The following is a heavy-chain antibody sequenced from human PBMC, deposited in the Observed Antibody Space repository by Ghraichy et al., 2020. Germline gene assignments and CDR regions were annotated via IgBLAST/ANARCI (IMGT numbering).Heavy chain of an antibody. CDR2: ISGSGGST. CDR3: AKNDIVVVVAATTFDP. V-gene: IGHV3-23*01. CDR1: GFTFSSYA. J-gene: IGHJ5*02. D-gene: IGHD2-15*01. Sequence: GGSLRLSCAASGFTFSSYAMSWVRQAPGKGLEWVSAISGSGGSTYYADSVKGRFTISRDNSKNTLYLQMNSLRAEDTAVYYCAKNDIVVVVAATTFDPWGQGTLVTVSS.